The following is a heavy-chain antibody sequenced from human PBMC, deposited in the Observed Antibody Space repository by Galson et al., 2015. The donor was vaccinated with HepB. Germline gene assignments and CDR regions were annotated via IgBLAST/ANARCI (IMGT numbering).Heavy chain of an antibody. D-gene: IGHD2-2*01. Sequence: SVKVSCKASGYTFTSYDINWVRQATGQGLEWMGWMNPNSGNTGYAQKFQGRVTMTRNTSISTAYMELSSLRSEDTAVYYCAREGRYCSSTSCYSMDVWGQGTTVTVSS. CDR3: AREGRYCSSTSCYSMDV. CDR1: GYTFTSYD. J-gene: IGHJ6*02. V-gene: IGHV1-8*01. CDR2: MNPNSGNT.